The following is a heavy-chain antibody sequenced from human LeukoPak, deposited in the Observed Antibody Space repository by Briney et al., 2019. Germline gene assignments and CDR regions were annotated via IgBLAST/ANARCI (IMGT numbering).Heavy chain of an antibody. D-gene: IGHD3-22*01. CDR2: IIPIFGTA. J-gene: IGHJ4*02. CDR3: ARGRYYDSSGYYHDY. Sequence: SVKVSCKASGYTFTSYYMHWVRQAPGQGLEWMRRIIPIFGTANYAQKFQGRVTITTDESTSTAYMELSSLRSEDTAVYYCARGRYYDSSGYYHDYWGQGTLVTVSS. V-gene: IGHV1-69*05. CDR1: GYTFTSYY.